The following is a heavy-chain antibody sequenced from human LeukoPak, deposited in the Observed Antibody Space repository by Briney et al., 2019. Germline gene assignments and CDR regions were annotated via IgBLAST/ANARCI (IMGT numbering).Heavy chain of an antibody. CDR2: IYTSGST. J-gene: IGHJ4*02. CDR3: ARDDAAGIVGATPGDY. D-gene: IGHD1-26*01. Sequence: SETLSLTCTVSGDSISSYYWSWIRQPAGKGLEWIGRIYTSGSTNYNPSLKSRVTMSVDTSKNQFSLKLSSVTAADTAVYYCARDDAAGIVGATPGDYWGQGTLVTVSS. CDR1: GDSISSYY. V-gene: IGHV4-4*07.